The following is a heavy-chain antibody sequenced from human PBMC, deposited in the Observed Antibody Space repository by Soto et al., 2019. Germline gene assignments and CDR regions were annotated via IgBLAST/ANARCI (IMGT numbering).Heavy chain of an antibody. CDR1: GGTFSNYA. CDR3: ARSMLRGIITPDY. V-gene: IGHV1-69*18. J-gene: IGHJ4*02. D-gene: IGHD3-10*01. CDR2: IIPIFGTA. Sequence: QVQLVQSGAEVKKPGSSVKVSCKASGGTFSNYAITWVRQAPGQGLEWMGRIIPIFGTANSAQKFQGRVTITADESTSTAYMELSSLRAEDTTMYYCARSMLRGIITPDYWGQGTLVAVSS.